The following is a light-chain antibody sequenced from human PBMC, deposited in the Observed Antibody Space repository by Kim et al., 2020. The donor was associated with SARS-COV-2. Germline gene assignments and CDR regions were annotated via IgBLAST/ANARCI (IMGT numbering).Light chain of an antibody. V-gene: IGLV3-1*01. J-gene: IGLJ2*01. CDR1: KLGDKY. Sequence: SYELTQPPSVSVSPGQTASIICSGDKLGDKYACWYQQKPGPYPVLVIYQDSKRPSGSPERLAGSNSGYTATLTISGTQAMDEADNYCQAWDTSTVVFGGG. CDR3: QAWDTSTVV. CDR2: QDS.